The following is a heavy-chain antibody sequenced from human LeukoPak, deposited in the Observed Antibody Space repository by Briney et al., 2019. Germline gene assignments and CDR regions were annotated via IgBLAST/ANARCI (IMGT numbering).Heavy chain of an antibody. Sequence: ASETLSLTCSVSGGSISSYFWSWIRQPPGKGLEWIGYIDYRGNTNYNPSLKSRVIISIDTSNNQFSLKLSSVTAADTAVYFCARDSPPQYASSSAGFDYWGQGTLVTVSS. CDR1: GGSISSYF. J-gene: IGHJ4*02. D-gene: IGHD6-6*01. CDR2: IDYRGNT. V-gene: IGHV4-59*01. CDR3: ARDSPPQYASSSAGFDY.